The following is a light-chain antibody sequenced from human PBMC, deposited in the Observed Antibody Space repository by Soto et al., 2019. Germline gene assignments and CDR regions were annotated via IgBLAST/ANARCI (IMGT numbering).Light chain of an antibody. CDR3: QQDNSYSPA. CDR1: QSISSW. Sequence: DIQMTQSPSTLSASVGDRVTITCRASQSISSWLAWYQQKPGKAPKLLIYKASSLESGVPSRVSGSGSGTDFTLTISSLQPDDFATYYCQQDNSYSPAFGPGTKVDIK. V-gene: IGKV1-5*03. J-gene: IGKJ3*01. CDR2: KAS.